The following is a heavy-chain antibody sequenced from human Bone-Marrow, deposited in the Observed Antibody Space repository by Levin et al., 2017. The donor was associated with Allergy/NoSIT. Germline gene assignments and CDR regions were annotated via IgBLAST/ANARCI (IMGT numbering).Heavy chain of an antibody. CDR2: INPNSGGT. D-gene: IGHD3-16*01. Sequence: GESLKISCKASGYTFSDYYIHWVRQAPGQGLEWMGWINPNSGGTNYAQKFQGRVTMTRDTSINTAYIEMSSLRSDDTAVYYCASDRMIPVGGATARGDAFDLWGQGTMVTVSS. CDR1: GYTFSDYY. V-gene: IGHV1-2*02. CDR3: ASDRMIPVGGATARGDAFDL. J-gene: IGHJ3*01.